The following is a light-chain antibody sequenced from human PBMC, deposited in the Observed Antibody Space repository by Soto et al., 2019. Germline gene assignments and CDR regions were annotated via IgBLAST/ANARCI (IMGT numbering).Light chain of an antibody. Sequence: QSALTQPASVSGSPGQSITISCTGTSSDGGYYNFVSWYQQHPGKAPKLIIYEVSNRPSGVTNRFSASKSGNTASLTISGLQAEDEADYHCSSYSGSTAFYVFGTGTKLTVL. J-gene: IGLJ1*01. CDR3: SSYSGSTAFYV. V-gene: IGLV2-14*01. CDR2: EVS. CDR1: SSDGGYYNF.